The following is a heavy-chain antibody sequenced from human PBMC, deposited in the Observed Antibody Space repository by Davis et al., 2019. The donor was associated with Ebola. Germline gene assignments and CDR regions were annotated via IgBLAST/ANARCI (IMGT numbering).Heavy chain of an antibody. V-gene: IGHV4-39*07. J-gene: IGHJ1*01. CDR2: IYYSGST. D-gene: IGHD2-2*02. Sequence: PSETLSLTCTVSGGSISSSSYYWGWIRQPPGKGLEWIGSIYYSGSTYYNPSLKSRVTISVDTSKNQFSLKLSSVAAADTAVYYCASLGYCSSTSCYREYFQHWGQGTLVTVSS. CDR1: GGSISSSSYY. CDR3: ASLGYCSSTSCYREYFQH.